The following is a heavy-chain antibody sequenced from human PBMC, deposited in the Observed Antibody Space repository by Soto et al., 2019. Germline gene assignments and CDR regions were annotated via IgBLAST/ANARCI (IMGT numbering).Heavy chain of an antibody. D-gene: IGHD4-17*01. Sequence: QVQLQESGPGLVRPSETLSLTCTVSGGSISSYYWSGIRQPPGKGLEWIGYIYYSGSANYNPSLKSRVTISVDTSKNQFSLKLSSATAADTAVYYCARNYGGNVDYWGQGTLVTVSS. CDR3: ARNYGGNVDY. CDR2: IYYSGSA. CDR1: GGSISSYY. J-gene: IGHJ4*02. V-gene: IGHV4-59*08.